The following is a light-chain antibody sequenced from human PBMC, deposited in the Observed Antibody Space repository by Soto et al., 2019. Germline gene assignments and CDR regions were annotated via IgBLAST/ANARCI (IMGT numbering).Light chain of an antibody. J-gene: IGLJ3*02. V-gene: IGLV2-11*01. CDR1: SSDIGGYYY. Sequence: QSVLTQPRSMSGSPGQSVTISCTGTSSDIGGYYYVAWYQQHPGKAPKLMISDASKRPSGVPDRFSGSKSGNTASLTISGLQAEDEADYYCCSYAGSSTWVFGGGTKLTVL. CDR3: CSYAGSSTWV. CDR2: DAS.